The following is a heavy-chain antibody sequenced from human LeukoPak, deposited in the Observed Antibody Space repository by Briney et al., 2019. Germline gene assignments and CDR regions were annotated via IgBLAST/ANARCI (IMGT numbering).Heavy chain of an antibody. J-gene: IGHJ6*03. Sequence: GASVKVSCKASGYTFSSYDINWVRQATGQGREWMGWMNPNSGNTGNAQKFQGRVTMTRNSSITTAYMELSSLRSEDTAVYYCARALSWTTDSYYYMDVWGKGTTVTVS. CDR2: MNPNSGNT. D-gene: IGHD3/OR15-3a*01. V-gene: IGHV1-8*01. CDR1: GYTFSSYD. CDR3: ARALSWTTDSYYYMDV.